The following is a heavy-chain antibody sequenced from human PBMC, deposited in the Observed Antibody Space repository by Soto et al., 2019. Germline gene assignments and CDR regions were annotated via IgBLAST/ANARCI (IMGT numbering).Heavy chain of an antibody. V-gene: IGHV1-69*04. Sequence: SVKVSCKASGGTFSSYAIHWVRQAPGQGLEWLGKIIPSYDRTNYAQKFQGRVTVTADTYTATAYMELSSLRSDDTAVYYCARDPSNDYGGDTFDYWGQGTLVTVSS. D-gene: IGHD4-17*01. J-gene: IGHJ4*02. CDR1: GGTFSSYA. CDR3: ARDPSNDYGGDTFDY. CDR2: IIPSYDRT.